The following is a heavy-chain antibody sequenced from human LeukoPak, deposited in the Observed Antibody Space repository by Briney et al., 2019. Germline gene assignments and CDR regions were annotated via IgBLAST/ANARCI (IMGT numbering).Heavy chain of an antibody. J-gene: IGHJ3*02. CDR1: GGSLNTGSYY. D-gene: IGHD6-19*01. V-gene: IGHV4-39*07. CDR3: ARDVYSSGSYFALDI. Sequence: SETLSLTCNVSGGSLNTGSYYWGWIRQPPGKGLEYIGSIYDSGSAIYNPSLTSPVTISIDTSNNQFFLEVNSVTAADTAIYYCARDVYSSGSYFALDIWGQGTVVTVSS. CDR2: IYDSGSA.